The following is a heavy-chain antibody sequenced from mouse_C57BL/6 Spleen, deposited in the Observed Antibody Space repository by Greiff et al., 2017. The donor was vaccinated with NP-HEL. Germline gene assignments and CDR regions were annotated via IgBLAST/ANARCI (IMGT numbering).Heavy chain of an antibody. CDR3: AISYYGSSSWFAY. J-gene: IGHJ3*01. CDR2: IYPGSGST. V-gene: IGHV1-55*01. CDR1: GYTFTSYW. D-gene: IGHD1-1*01. Sequence: VQLQQSGAELVKPGASVKMSCKASGYTFTSYWITWVKQRPGQGLEWIGDIYPGSGSTNYNEKFKSKATLTVDTSSSTAYMQLSSLTSEDSAVYDCAISYYGSSSWFAYWGQGTLVTVSA.